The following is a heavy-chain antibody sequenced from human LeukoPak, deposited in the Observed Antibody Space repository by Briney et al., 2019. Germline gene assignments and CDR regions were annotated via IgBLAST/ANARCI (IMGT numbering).Heavy chain of an antibody. CDR1: GGSISGYY. V-gene: IGHV4-59*01. CDR2: IYNSGSS. D-gene: IGHD3-10*01. J-gene: IGHJ4*02. CDR3: ARGGGYFDY. Sequence: SETLSLICTVSGGSISGYYWTWIRQPPGKGLEWIGYIYNSGSSDYNPSPKSRVTISVDTSKNQLSLKLASVTAADTAVYYCARGGGYFDYWGQGTLVTVSS.